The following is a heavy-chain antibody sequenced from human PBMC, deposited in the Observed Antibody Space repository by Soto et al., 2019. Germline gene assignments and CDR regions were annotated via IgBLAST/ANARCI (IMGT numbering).Heavy chain of an antibody. CDR2: IYYSGST. D-gene: IGHD2-2*01. Sequence: SETLSLTCTVSVGSISSYYWSWIRQPPGKGLEWIGYIYYSGSTNYNPSLKSRVTISVDTSKNQFSLKLSSVTAADTAVYYCVAHVVPAAKYYYYYYYMDVWGKGTTVTAP. J-gene: IGHJ6*03. V-gene: IGHV4-59*08. CDR1: VGSISSYY. CDR3: VAHVVPAAKYYYYYYYMDV.